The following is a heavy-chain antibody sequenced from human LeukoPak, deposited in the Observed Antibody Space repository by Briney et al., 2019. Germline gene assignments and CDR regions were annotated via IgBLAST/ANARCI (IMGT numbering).Heavy chain of an antibody. J-gene: IGHJ3*02. CDR1: GFTFSSHS. V-gene: IGHV3-69-1*01. Sequence: PGGSLRLSCAASGFTFSSHSINWVRQAPGKGLEWIATVTSTNKIHYADSVKGRFTISRDNAENSVYLQMNSLRDEDTAVYSCARAQTLFWEFDGFDIWGRGTKVTVSS. CDR2: VTSTNKI. CDR3: ARAQTLFWEFDGFDI. D-gene: IGHD3-3*01.